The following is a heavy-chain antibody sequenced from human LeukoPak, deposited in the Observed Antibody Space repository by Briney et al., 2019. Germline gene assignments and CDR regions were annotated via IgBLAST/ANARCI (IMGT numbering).Heavy chain of an antibody. Sequence: PGGSLRLSCAASGFTFDDYAMHWVRQAPGKGLEWVSLISWDGGRTYYADSVKGRFTISRDNSRHTLYLQMNSLGAEDTALYYCAKDKEYSGFGPILSGYYYGMDVWGKGTTVTVSS. D-gene: IGHD5-12*01. CDR1: GFTFDDYA. V-gene: IGHV3-43D*04. CDR2: ISWDGGRT. J-gene: IGHJ6*04. CDR3: AKDKEYSGFGPILSGYYYGMDV.